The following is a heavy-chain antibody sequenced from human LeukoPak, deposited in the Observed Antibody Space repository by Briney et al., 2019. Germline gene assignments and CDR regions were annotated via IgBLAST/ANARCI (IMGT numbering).Heavy chain of an antibody. J-gene: IGHJ4*02. CDR3: AKDGVEWLFEYFDY. CDR2: IRYDGSNK. V-gene: IGHV3-30*02. CDR1: GFTFSSYG. D-gene: IGHD3-3*01. Sequence: PGGSLRLSCAASGFTFSSYGMHWVRQAPGKGLEWVAFIRYDGSNKYYADSVKGRFSISRDNAKNTLYLQMNSLRAEDTAVYYCAKDGVEWLFEYFDYWGQGTLVTVPS.